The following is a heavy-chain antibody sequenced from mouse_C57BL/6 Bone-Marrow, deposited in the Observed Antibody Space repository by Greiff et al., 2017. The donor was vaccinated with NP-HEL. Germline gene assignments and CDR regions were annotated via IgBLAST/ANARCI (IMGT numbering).Heavy chain of an antibody. D-gene: IGHD2-5*01. J-gene: IGHJ3*01. Sequence: VQLQESGAELVKPGASVKMSCKASGYTFTSYWITWVKQRPGQGLEWIGDIYPGSGSTNYNEKFKSKATLTVDTSSSTAYMQLSSLTSEDSAVYYCARPAYYSNSFFAYWGQGTLVTVSA. V-gene: IGHV1-55*01. CDR1: GYTFTSYW. CDR2: IYPGSGST. CDR3: ARPAYYSNSFFAY.